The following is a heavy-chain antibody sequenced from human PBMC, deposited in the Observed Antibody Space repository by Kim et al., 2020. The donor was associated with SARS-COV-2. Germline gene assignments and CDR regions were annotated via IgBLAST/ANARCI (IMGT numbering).Heavy chain of an antibody. Sequence: TLSHTCTVSGGSISSGDYYWSWIRQPPGKGLEWIGYIYYSGSTYYNPSLKSRVTISVDTSKNQFSLKLSSVTAADTAVYYCARGGGDGYKSPSGYGMDVWGQGTTVTVSS. D-gene: IGHD2-21*01. CDR3: ARGGGDGYKSPSGYGMDV. V-gene: IGHV4-30-4*01. CDR1: GGSISSGDYY. J-gene: IGHJ6*02. CDR2: IYYSGST.